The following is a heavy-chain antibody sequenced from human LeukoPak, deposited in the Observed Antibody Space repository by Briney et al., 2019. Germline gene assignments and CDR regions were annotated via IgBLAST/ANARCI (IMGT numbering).Heavy chain of an antibody. V-gene: IGHV3-48*04. D-gene: IGHD6-19*01. Sequence: GGSLRLSCAASGFTFSSYAMSWVRQAPGKGLEWVSYISSSGGIIDYADSVKGRFTTSRDNAKNSLYLQMNSLRAEDTAVYYCARERHSSGWRLDYWGQRTLVTVSS. CDR1: GFTFSSYA. CDR3: ARERHSSGWRLDY. CDR2: ISSSGGII. J-gene: IGHJ4*02.